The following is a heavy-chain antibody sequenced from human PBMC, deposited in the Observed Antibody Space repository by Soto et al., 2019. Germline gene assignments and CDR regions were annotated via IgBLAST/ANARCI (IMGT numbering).Heavy chain of an antibody. Sequence: GGSLRLSCAASGFTFDDYAMHWVRQGPGKGLEWVSGISWDSGRIAYADSVKGRFTISRDNAKKSVYLQMNSLRPEDTAFYYCAKDYSSGPTYYFDHWGQGTLVTVSS. CDR2: ISWDSGRI. V-gene: IGHV3-9*01. J-gene: IGHJ4*02. CDR1: GFTFDDYA. D-gene: IGHD6-19*01. CDR3: AKDYSSGPTYYFDH.